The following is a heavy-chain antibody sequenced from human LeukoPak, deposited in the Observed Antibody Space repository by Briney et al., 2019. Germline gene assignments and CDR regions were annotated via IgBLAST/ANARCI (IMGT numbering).Heavy chain of an antibody. J-gene: IGHJ5*01. D-gene: IGHD2-15*01. CDR2: IYPGDSNT. V-gene: IGHV5-51*01. Sequence: HGESLKISCKGSGYSFSSNWIGWVRQMPGKGLEWMGIIYPGDSNTRYSPSFQGQVTMSADKSITTAYLQWSSLKASDTAMYFCATSLACSGGACYPNWFDSWGQGTLVTVSS. CDR3: ATSLACSGGACYPNWFDS. CDR1: GYSFSSNW.